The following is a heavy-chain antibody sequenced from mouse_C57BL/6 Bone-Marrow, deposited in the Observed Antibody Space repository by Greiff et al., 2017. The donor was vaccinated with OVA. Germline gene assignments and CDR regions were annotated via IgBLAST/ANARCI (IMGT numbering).Heavy chain of an antibody. CDR2: IYPGDGDT. D-gene: IGHD2-2*01. V-gene: IGHV1-82*01. J-gene: IGHJ2*01. CDR3: ARDGYDGY. CDR1: GYAFSSSW. Sequence: LMEPGASVKISCKASGYAFSSSWMNWVKQRPGKGLEWIGRIYPGDGDTNYNGKFKGKATLTADKSSSTAYMQLSSLTSEDSAVYFCARDGYDGYWGQGTTLTVSS.